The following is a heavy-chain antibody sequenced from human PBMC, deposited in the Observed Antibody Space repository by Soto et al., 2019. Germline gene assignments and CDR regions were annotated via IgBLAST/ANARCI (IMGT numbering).Heavy chain of an antibody. D-gene: IGHD2-2*01. J-gene: IGHJ5*02. CDR2: IIPILGIA. CDR3: ARDRDIVVVPAAASQNNWFDP. CDR1: GGTFSSYN. V-gene: IGHV1-69*04. Sequence: SVKVSCKASGGTFSSYNISWVRQAPGQRLEWKGRIIPILGIANYAQKLQGRVTITADKSTSTAYMELSSLRSEDTAVYYCARDRDIVVVPAAASQNNWFDPWGQGTLVTVSS.